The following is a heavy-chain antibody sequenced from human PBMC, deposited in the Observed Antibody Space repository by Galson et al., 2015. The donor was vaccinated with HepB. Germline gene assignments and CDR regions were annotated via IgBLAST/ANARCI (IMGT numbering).Heavy chain of an antibody. Sequence: SCKASGGTFSSYAISWVRQAPGQGLEWMGGIIPIFGTPNYAQKFQGRVTITADESTSTAYMELSSLRSEDTAVYYCARERVVGYDILTGYRYFDYWGQGTLVTVSS. D-gene: IGHD3-9*01. CDR1: GGTFSSYA. V-gene: IGHV1-69*01. CDR2: IIPIFGTP. J-gene: IGHJ4*02. CDR3: ARERVVGYDILTGYRYFDY.